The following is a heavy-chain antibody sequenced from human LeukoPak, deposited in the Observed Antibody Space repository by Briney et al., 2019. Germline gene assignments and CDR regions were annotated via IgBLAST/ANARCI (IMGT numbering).Heavy chain of an antibody. CDR1: GGSISSYY. CDR2: IYYSGSS. J-gene: IGHJ5*02. Sequence: PSETLSLTCTVSGGSISSYYWSWIRQPPGKGLEWIGYIYYSGSSNYNPSLKSRVTVSVDTSKNQFSLKVSSVTAADTAVYYCARQNIAAAGNWFDPWGQGTLVTVSS. CDR3: ARQNIAAAGNWFDP. D-gene: IGHD6-13*01. V-gene: IGHV4-59*08.